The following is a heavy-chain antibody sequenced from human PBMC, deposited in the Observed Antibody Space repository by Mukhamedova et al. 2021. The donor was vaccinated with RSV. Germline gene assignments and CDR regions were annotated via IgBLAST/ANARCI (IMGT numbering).Heavy chain of an antibody. CDR3: ARDVRDSSSSTYYYGMDV. Sequence: WMGIINPSGGSTSYAQKFQGRVTMTRDTSTSTVYMELSSLRSEDTVVYYCARDVRDSSSSTYYYGMDVWGQGTTVTVSS. J-gene: IGHJ6*02. D-gene: IGHD6-6*01. V-gene: IGHV1-46*01. CDR2: INPSGGST.